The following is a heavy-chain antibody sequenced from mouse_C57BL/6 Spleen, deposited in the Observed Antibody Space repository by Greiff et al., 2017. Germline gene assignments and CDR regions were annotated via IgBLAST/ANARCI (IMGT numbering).Heavy chain of an antibody. CDR1: GFTFSDYG. CDR2: ISSGSSTI. V-gene: IGHV5-17*01. CDR3: ARDCYYEYFAV. J-gene: IGHJ1*03. Sequence: EVKLMESGGGLVKPGGSLKLSCAASGFTFSDYGMHWVRQAPEKGLEWVAYISSGSSTIYYADTVKGRFTISRDNAKNTLFLQMTSLRSEDTAMYYCARDCYYEYFAVWGTGTMVTVSS. D-gene: IGHD2-3*01.